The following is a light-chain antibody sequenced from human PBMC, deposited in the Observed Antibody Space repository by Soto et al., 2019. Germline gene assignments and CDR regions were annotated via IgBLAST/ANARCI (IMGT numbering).Light chain of an antibody. Sequence: EIVLTQSPATLSLSPGERATLSCRATQSVSSYLAWYQQKPGQAPRLLINDASNSATGIPARFSGSGSGTDFTLTISSLEPEDFAVYYCQQRSNWPRTFGQGTKLEIK. V-gene: IGKV3-11*01. CDR1: QSVSSY. J-gene: IGKJ2*01. CDR2: DAS. CDR3: QQRSNWPRT.